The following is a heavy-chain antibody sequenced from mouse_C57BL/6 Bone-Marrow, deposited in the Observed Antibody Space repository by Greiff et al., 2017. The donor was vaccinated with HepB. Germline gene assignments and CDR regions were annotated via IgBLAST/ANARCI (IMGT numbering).Heavy chain of an antibody. D-gene: IGHD2-3*01. CDR2: IHPNSGST. CDR3: ARVGWLLRYFDV. Sequence: QVQLQQPGAELVKPGASVKLSCKASGYTFTSYWMHWVKQRPGQGLEWIGMIHPNSGSTNYNEKFKSKATLTVDKSSSTAYMQLSSLTCEDSAVYYCARVGWLLRYFDVWGTGTTVTVSS. J-gene: IGHJ1*03. CDR1: GYTFTSYW. V-gene: IGHV1-64*01.